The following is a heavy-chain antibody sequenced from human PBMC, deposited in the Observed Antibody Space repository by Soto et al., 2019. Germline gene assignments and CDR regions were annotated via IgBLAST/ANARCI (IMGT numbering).Heavy chain of an antibody. D-gene: IGHD3-3*01. V-gene: IGHV3-21*01. J-gene: IGHJ4*02. CDR1: GFTFSSYS. CDR3: ARVGFDDFWSGYFYFDY. Sequence: PGGSLRLSCAASGFTFSSYSMNWVRQAPGKGLEWVSSISSSSSYIYYADSVKGRFTISRDNAKNSLYLQMNSLRAGDTAVYYCARVGFDDFWSGYFYFDYWGQGTLVTVSS. CDR2: ISSSSSYI.